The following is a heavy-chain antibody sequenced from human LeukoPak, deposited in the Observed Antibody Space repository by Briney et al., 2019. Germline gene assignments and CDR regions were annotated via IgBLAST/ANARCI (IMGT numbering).Heavy chain of an antibody. Sequence: GGSLRLSCAASGFTFSSYSMNWVRQAPGKGLEWVSSISSSSSYIYYADSVKGRFTISRDNAKNSLYLQMNSLRAEDTAVYYCARDWGTTVTYIVYWGQGTLVTVSS. D-gene: IGHD4-17*01. J-gene: IGHJ4*02. CDR1: GFTFSSYS. V-gene: IGHV3-21*01. CDR3: ARDWGTTVTYIVY. CDR2: ISSSSSYI.